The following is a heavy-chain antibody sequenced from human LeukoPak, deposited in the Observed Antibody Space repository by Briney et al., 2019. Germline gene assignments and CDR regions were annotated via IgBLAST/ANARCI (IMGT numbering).Heavy chain of an antibody. D-gene: IGHD2-15*01. CDR3: AKYRGILGYCSGGSCLTDY. CDR1: GLTFSSYA. V-gene: IGHV3-23*01. J-gene: IGHJ4*02. Sequence: GGSLRLSCAASGLTFSSYAMSWVRQAPGKGLEWVSTISGSRGSTYYADSVKGRFTISRDNSKNTLYLQMNSLRAEDTAVYYCAKYRGILGYCSGGSCLTDYWGQGTLVTVSS. CDR2: ISGSRGST.